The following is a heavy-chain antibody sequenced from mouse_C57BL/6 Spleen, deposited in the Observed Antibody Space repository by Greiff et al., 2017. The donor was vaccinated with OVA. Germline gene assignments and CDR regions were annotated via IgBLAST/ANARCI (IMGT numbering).Heavy chain of an antibody. Sequence: QVQLKESGPGLVQPSQSLSITCTVSGFSLTSYGVHWVRQSPGKGLEWLGVIWSGGSTDYNAAFISRLSISKDNSKSQVFFKMNSLQADDTAIYYCARNAYGYDWYFDVWGTGTTVTVSS. J-gene: IGHJ1*03. CDR3: ARNAYGYDWYFDV. CDR1: GFSLTSYG. D-gene: IGHD2-2*01. V-gene: IGHV2-2*01. CDR2: IWSGGST.